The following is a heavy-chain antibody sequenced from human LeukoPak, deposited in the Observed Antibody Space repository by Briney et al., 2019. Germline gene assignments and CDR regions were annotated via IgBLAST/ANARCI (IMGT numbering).Heavy chain of an antibody. D-gene: IGHD3-10*01. J-gene: IGHJ4*02. CDR1: GGSITTYY. CDR2: IYYTGIT. Sequence: SETLSLTCTVSGGSITTYYWSWIRQPPGKGLEWIGYIYYTGITNYNPSLKSRVTISVDTSKNQFSLKLSSVTAADTAVYYCARGSGSGNYYYNFDYWGQGTLVTVSS. CDR3: ARGSGSGNYYYNFDY. V-gene: IGHV4-59*01.